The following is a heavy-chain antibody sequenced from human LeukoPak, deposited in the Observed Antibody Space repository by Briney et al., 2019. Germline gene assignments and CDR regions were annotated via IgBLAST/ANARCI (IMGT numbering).Heavy chain of an antibody. J-gene: IGHJ4*02. CDR2: ISYDGSNK. CDR1: GFTFSSYA. D-gene: IGHD1-14*01. V-gene: IGHV3-30-3*01. CDR3: ARVSGGEPL. Sequence: GGSLRLSCTASGFTFSSYAMHWVRQAPGKGLEWVAVISYDGSNKYYADSVKGRFTISRDNSKNTLYLQMNSLRAEDTAVYYCARVSGGEPLWGQGTLVTVSS.